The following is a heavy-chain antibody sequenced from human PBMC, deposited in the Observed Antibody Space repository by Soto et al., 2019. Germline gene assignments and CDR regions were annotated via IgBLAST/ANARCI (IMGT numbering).Heavy chain of an antibody. CDR3: ARSRHDYGDYVLGFDP. J-gene: IGHJ5*02. V-gene: IGHV1-69*02. D-gene: IGHD4-17*01. CDR2: IIPILGIA. CDR1: GGTFSSYT. Sequence: QVQLVQSGAEVKKPGSSVKVSCKASGGTFSSYTISWVRQAPGQGLEWMGRIIPILGIANYAQKFQGRVTITADKSTSXASLELSSLRSEDTAVYYCARSRHDYGDYVLGFDPWGQGTLVTVSS.